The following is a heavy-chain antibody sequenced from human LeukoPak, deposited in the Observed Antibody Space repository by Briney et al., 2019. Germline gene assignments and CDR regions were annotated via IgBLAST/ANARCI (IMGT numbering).Heavy chain of an antibody. D-gene: IGHD3-10*01. CDR1: GFTFASSW. Sequence: GGPLRLSCVVSGFTFASSWMTWVRQAPGKGLEWVANIKEDGSEKHYVDSVKGRFTISRDNAKNSLYLQMNSLRAEDTAVYYCAREPGIGYAFDIWGQGTMVTVSS. CDR2: IKEDGSEK. J-gene: IGHJ3*02. CDR3: AREPGIGYAFDI. V-gene: IGHV3-7*01.